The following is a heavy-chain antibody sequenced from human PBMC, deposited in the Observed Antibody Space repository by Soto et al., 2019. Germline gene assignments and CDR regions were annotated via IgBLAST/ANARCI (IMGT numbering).Heavy chain of an antibody. CDR2: IIPILGIA. CDR1: GGTFSSYT. Sequence: QVQLVQSGAEVKKPGSSVKVSCKASGGTFSSYTISWVRQAPGQGLEWMGRIIPILGIANYAQKFQGRVTIPADKSTSTAYLELSSLRSEDTAVYYCARDNQGYCSSTSCYVPWFDPWGQGTLVTVSS. J-gene: IGHJ5*02. V-gene: IGHV1-69*08. CDR3: ARDNQGYCSSTSCYVPWFDP. D-gene: IGHD2-2*01.